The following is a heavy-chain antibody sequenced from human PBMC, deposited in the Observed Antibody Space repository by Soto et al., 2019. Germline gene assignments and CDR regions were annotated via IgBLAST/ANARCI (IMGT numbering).Heavy chain of an antibody. CDR3: AKDLAATATGDSFDI. V-gene: IGHV3-23*01. Sequence: EVQLLESGGGLVQPGGSLRLSCAASGFTFSTYAMTWVRQAPGKGLEWVSSVTNSASNTYHADSVKGRFTISRDNSKNMLFLQMNSLRAEDTALYYCAKDLAATATGDSFDIWGQGTMVIVSS. J-gene: IGHJ3*02. CDR2: VTNSASNT. D-gene: IGHD1-1*01. CDR1: GFTFSTYA.